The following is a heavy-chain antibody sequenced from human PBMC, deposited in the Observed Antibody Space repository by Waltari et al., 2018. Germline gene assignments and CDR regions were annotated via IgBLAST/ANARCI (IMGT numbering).Heavy chain of an antibody. J-gene: IGHJ5*02. Sequence: QVQLQQWGAGLLKPSETLSLTCAVYGGGSFSGYYRSWIRQPPGKGLEWIGEIDHSGSTNYNPSLKNRLTISLDTSKTQFSLKMRSVTAADTAVYYCARADRGRSGKYASPAWGPWGQGTLVTVSS. V-gene: IGHV4-34*01. CDR2: IDHSGST. D-gene: IGHD1-26*01. CDR3: ARADRGRSGKYASPAWGP. CDR1: GGGSFSGYY.